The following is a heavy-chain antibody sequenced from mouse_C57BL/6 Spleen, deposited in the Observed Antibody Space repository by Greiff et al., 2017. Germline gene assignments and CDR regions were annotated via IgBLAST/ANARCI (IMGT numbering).Heavy chain of an antibody. V-gene: IGHV6-6*01. CDR1: GFTFSDAW. CDR3: TGGSNYGWYFDV. Sequence: EVKLVESGGGLVQPGGSMKLSCAASGFTFSDAWMDWVRQSPEKGLEWVAEIRNKANNHATYYAESVKGRFTISRDDSKSSVYLQMNSLRAEDTGIDYCTGGSNYGWYFDVWGTGTTVTVSS. D-gene: IGHD2-5*01. CDR2: IRNKANNHAT. J-gene: IGHJ1*03.